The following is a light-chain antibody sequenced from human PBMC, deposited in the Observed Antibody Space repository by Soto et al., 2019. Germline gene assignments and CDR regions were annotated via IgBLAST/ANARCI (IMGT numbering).Light chain of an antibody. V-gene: IGLV1-40*01. CDR1: SSNIGAGYD. CDR2: GNS. Sequence: QSVLTQPPSVSGAPGQRVTIPCTGSSSNIGAGYDVHWYQQLPGTAPKLLIYGNSNRPSGVPDRFSGSKSGTSASLAITGLQAEDEADYYCQSYDNSLSGSYVFGTGTKLTVL. CDR3: QSYDNSLSGSYV. J-gene: IGLJ1*01.